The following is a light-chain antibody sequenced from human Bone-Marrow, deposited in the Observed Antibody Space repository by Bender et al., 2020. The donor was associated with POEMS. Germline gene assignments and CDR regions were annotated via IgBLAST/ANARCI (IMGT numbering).Light chain of an antibody. Sequence: QSVLTQPPSVSGTPGQRVTISCSGSGSNIGGYPVNWYQQLPGTAPRLLIYSDNQRPSGVSYRFSASKSGNMASLTISGLQAEDEADYYCCSYAGSGIVVFGGGTKVTVL. CDR1: GSNIGGYP. CDR3: CSYAGSGIVV. CDR2: SDN. V-gene: IGLV1-44*01. J-gene: IGLJ2*01.